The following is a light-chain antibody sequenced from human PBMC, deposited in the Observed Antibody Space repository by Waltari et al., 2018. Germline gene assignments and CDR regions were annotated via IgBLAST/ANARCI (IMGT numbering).Light chain of an antibody. CDR1: PNVNKC. CDR3: QQYNSYSGI. J-gene: IGKJ1*01. Sequence: DHQMTQSPSTLPASIGDRVTITSRASPNVNKCLAWYQQKPGKAPNLIIYKASILESGVPSRFSGSGSGREFTLTISGLQPDDSATYYCQQYNSYSGIFGQGTKVEIK. CDR2: KAS. V-gene: IGKV1-5*03.